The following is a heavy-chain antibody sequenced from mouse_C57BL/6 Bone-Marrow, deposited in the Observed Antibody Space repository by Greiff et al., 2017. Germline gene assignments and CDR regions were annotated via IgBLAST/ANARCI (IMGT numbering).Heavy chain of an antibody. J-gene: IGHJ3*01. CDR3: VRQGYYSNYGGWFAY. D-gene: IGHD2-5*01. CDR1: GFSFNTYA. V-gene: IGHV10-1*01. Sequence: EVQLQESGGGLVQPKGSLKLSCAASGFSFNTYAMNWVRQAPGKGLEWVARIRSKSNNYATYYADSVKDRFTISRDDSESMLYLQMNNLKTEDTAMYYCVRQGYYSNYGGWFAYWGQGTLVTVSA. CDR2: IRSKSNNYAT.